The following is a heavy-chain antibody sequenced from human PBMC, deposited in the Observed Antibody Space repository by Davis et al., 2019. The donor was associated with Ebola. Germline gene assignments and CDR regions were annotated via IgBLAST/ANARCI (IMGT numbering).Heavy chain of an antibody. CDR3: ATLYDSSGYYYVGY. V-gene: IGHV3-21*01. J-gene: IGHJ4*02. Sequence: GESLKISCAASGFTFSSYSMNWVRQAPGKGLEWVSSISSSSSYIYYADSVKGRFTISRDNAKNSLYLQMNSLRAEDTAVYYCATLYDSSGYYYVGYWGQGTLVTVSS. D-gene: IGHD3-22*01. CDR1: GFTFSSYS. CDR2: ISSSSSYI.